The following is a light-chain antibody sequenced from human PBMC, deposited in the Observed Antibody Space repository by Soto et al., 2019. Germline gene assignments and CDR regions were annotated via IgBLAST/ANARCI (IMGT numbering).Light chain of an antibody. J-gene: IGKJ2*01. CDR1: QSVNTY. CDR3: QQRAIWPPYT. Sequence: EIVLTQSPATLSLSPGERATLSCRASQSVNTYLAWYQQKPGQAPRLLIYDASNRATGIPARFSGSGSGTDFTLTISSLEPEDFAGYYCQQRAIWPPYTFGQGTKLDIK. CDR2: DAS. V-gene: IGKV3-11*01.